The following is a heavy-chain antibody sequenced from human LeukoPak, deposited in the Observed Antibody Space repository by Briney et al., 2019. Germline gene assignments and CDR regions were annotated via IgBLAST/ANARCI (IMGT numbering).Heavy chain of an antibody. CDR3: ARNNDMDV. J-gene: IGHJ6*02. CDR2: MNKDGSQK. D-gene: IGHD1/OR15-1a*01. V-gene: IGHV3-7*03. Sequence: PGGSLRLSCAASGSILSNHWMTWVRQAPGKGPEWVANMNKDGSQKYYVDSVKGRFTISRDTAKNSLYLQMNNLRVEDTALYYCARNNDMDVWGQGTTVIVSS. CDR1: GSILSNHW.